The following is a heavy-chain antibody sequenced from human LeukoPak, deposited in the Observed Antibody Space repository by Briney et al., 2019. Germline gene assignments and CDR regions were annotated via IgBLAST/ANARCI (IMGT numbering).Heavy chain of an antibody. CDR2: VSGNGYST. J-gene: IGHJ5*01. CDR3: ATVGHYGPGSSRPTWFES. V-gene: IGHV3-23*01. CDR1: GFTFSSYA. D-gene: IGHD3-10*01. Sequence: GGSLRLSCAASGFTFSSYATTWVRQAPGKGLEWVSGVSGNGYSTYYADSVRGRFTVSRDNSKNTLSLRMNSLRADDTAVYYCATVGHYGPGSSRPTWFESWGQGTLVMVSS.